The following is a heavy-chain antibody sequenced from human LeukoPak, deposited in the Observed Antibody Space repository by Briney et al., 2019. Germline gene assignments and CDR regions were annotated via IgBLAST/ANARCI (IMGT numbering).Heavy chain of an antibody. CDR2: INHSGST. Sequence: SETLSLTCAVYGGSFSGYYWSWIRQPPGKGLEWIGEINHSGSTNYNPSLKSRVTISVDTSKNQFSLKLSSVTAADTAVYYCASGQSGDDAFDIWGQGTMVTVSS. J-gene: IGHJ3*02. V-gene: IGHV4-34*01. CDR3: ASGQSGDDAFDI. D-gene: IGHD3-10*01. CDR1: GGSFSGYY.